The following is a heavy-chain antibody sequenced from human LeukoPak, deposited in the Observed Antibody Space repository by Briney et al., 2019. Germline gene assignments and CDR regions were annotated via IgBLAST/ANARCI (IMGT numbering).Heavy chain of an antibody. Sequence: SQTLSLTCVVSGGSISSGGYSWNWIRQPPGTGLEWIGYIYNSGTTSYNPSLKSRVTVSVDTSKNQFSLKLSSVTAADTALYYCASGWGPAYCGGDCHRHFDYWGQGTLVTVSS. J-gene: IGHJ4*02. CDR2: IYNSGTT. CDR3: ASGWGPAYCGGDCHRHFDY. V-gene: IGHV4-30-4*07. CDR1: GGSISSGGYS. D-gene: IGHD2-21*02.